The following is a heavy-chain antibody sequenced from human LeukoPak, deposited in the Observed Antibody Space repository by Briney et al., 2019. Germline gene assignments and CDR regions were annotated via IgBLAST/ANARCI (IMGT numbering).Heavy chain of an antibody. CDR2: INHSGST. Sequence: SETLSLTCAVYGGSFSGYYWSWIRQPPGKGLEWIGEINHSGSTNYNPSLKSRVTISVDTSKNQFSLKLSSVTAADTAVYYCARGFGIVGATTSDYWGQGTLVTVSS. CDR1: GGSFSGYY. D-gene: IGHD1-26*01. V-gene: IGHV4-34*01. J-gene: IGHJ4*02. CDR3: ARGFGIVGATTSDY.